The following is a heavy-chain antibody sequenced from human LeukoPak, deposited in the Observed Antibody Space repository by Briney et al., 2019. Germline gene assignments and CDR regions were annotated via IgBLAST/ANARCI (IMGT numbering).Heavy chain of an antibody. CDR3: AKGIGDYGDTVDY. D-gene: IGHD4-17*01. J-gene: IGHJ4*02. CDR1: GFTFSSSW. V-gene: IGHV3-23*01. CDR2: ISGSGGST. Sequence: GGSLRLSCAASGFTFSSSWMSWVRQAPGKGLEWVSAISGSGGSTYYADSVKGRFTISRDNSKNTLYLQMNSLRAEDTAVYYCAKGIGDYGDTVDYWGQGTLVTVSS.